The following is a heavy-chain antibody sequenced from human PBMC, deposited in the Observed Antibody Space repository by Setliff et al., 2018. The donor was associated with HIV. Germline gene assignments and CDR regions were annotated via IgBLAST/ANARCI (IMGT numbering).Heavy chain of an antibody. CDR3: AREGLWFEDKCWYTWFDP. J-gene: IGHJ5*02. Sequence: ASVKVSCKASGYTFTDYYMHWVRQAPGQGLEWMGWIKPNSGGTNYAQKFQGRVTMTTDTSTSTAYMELRSLISDDTAVYYCAREGLWFEDKCWYTWFDPWGQGTLVTVSS. CDR1: GYTFTDYY. D-gene: IGHD3-10*01. CDR2: IKPNSGGT. V-gene: IGHV1-2*02.